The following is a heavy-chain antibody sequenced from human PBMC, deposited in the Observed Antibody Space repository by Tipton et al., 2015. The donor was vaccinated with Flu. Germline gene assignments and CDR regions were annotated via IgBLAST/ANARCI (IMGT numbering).Heavy chain of an antibody. J-gene: IGHJ4*02. CDR2: IYYSGST. V-gene: IGHV4-61*01. CDR1: GDSISSTSYY. Sequence: TLSLTCIVSGDSISSTSYYWSWIRQPPGKGLEWIGYIYYSGSTNYKPSLKSRVTISVDTSKNQFSLKLSSVTAADTAVYYCARDNSLIPAALVYWGQGTLVTVSS. CDR3: ARDNSLIPAALVY. D-gene: IGHD2-2*01.